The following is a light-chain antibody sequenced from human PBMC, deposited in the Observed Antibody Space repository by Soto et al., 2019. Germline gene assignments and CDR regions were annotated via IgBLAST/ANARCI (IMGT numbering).Light chain of an antibody. CDR1: SSDVGGYDY. V-gene: IGLV2-14*01. CDR3: SSYTTTTTLGV. Sequence: QSALTQPASVSGSPGQSITISCTGTSSDVGGYDYVSWYQHHPGKAPKLMIYDVTNRPSGVSTRFSGSKSGNTASLTISGLQAEDEADYYCSSYTTTTTLGVFGGGTKL. CDR2: DVT. J-gene: IGLJ3*02.